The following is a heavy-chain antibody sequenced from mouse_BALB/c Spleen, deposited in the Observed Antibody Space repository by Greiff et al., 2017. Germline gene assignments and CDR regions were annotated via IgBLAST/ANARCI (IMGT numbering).Heavy chain of an antibody. CDR1: GFTFSSFG. CDR2: ISSGSSTI. V-gene: IGHV5-17*02. Sequence: DVQLVESGGGLVQPGGSRKLSCAASGFTFSSFGMHWVRQAPEKGLEWVAYISSGSSTIYYADTVKGRFTISRDNPKNTLFLQMTSLRSEDTAMYYCARERSTGDYYAMDYWGQGTSVTVSS. J-gene: IGHJ4*01. CDR3: ARERSTGDYYAMDY. D-gene: IGHD2-1*01.